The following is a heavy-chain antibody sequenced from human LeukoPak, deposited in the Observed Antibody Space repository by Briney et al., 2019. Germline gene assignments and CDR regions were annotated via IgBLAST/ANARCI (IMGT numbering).Heavy chain of an antibody. CDR1: GGSISSSNW. J-gene: IGHJ3*02. Sequence: PSETLSLTCAVSGGSISSSNWWSWVRQPPGKGLEWIGEIYHSGSTNYNPSLKSRVTISVDTSKNQFSLKLSSVTAADTAVYYCARVVSYGSGSYYNYIGAFDIWGQGTMVTVSS. V-gene: IGHV4-4*02. CDR2: IYHSGST. CDR3: ARVVSYGSGSYYNYIGAFDI. D-gene: IGHD3-10*01.